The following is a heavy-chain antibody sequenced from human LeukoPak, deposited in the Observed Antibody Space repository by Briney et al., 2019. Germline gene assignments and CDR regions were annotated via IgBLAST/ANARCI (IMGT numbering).Heavy chain of an antibody. J-gene: IGHJ4*02. D-gene: IGHD6-13*01. CDR2: ISGSGGST. Sequence: GGSLRLSCAASGFTFSSYAMSWVRQAPGKGLEWVSAISGSGGSTYYADSVKGRFTISRDNSKNTLYLQMNSLRAEDTAVYYCAKTLPGIAAAEDGYYFDYWGQGTLVTVSS. CDR1: GFTFSSYA. CDR3: AKTLPGIAAAEDGYYFDY. V-gene: IGHV3-23*01.